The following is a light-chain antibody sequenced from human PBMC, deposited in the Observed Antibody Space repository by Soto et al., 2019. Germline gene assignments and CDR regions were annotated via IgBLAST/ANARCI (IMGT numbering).Light chain of an antibody. V-gene: IGLV2-14*01. J-gene: IGLJ2*01. CDR1: SSDVGGYNY. CDR3: SSYTGSSTYVV. Sequence: QSALTQPDSVSGSPGQSITISCTGTSSDVGGYNYVSWYQQHPGKAPKLMIYDVSNRPSGVSNRFSGSKSANTASLTISGLQAEDEADYYCSSYTGSSTYVVFGGGTKLTVL. CDR2: DVS.